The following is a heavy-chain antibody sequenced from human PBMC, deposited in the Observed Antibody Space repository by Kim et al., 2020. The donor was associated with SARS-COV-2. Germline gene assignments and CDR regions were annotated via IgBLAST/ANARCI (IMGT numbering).Heavy chain of an antibody. J-gene: IGHJ3*02. CDR3: VKGNWSDSFDI. CDR1: GFTFNNYA. V-gene: IGHV3-23*01. CDR2: ISGSGANT. D-gene: IGHD1-20*01. Sequence: GGSLRLSCAASGFTFNNYAMNWVRQAPGKGLEWVSGISGSGANTYYADSVKGRFSISRDNSKDTVHLQMNSLTAEDTALYFCVKGNWSDSFDIWGQGTRVTHS.